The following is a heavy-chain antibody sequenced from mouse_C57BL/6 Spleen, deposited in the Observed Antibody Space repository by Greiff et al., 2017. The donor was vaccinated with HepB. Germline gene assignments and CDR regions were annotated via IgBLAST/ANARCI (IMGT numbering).Heavy chain of an antibody. CDR2: IWGGGST. CDR1: GFSLTSYG. D-gene: IGHD2-5*01. V-gene: IGHV2-9*01. CDR3: ARRGGSNGWFAY. Sequence: VKLVESGPGLVAPSQSLSITCTVSGFSLTSYGVDWVRQPPGKGLEWLGGIWGGGSTNDNSALMSRLSICKDNSKSQVLLKMNSLQTDDTAMYYCARRGGSNGWFAYWGQGTLVTVSA. J-gene: IGHJ3*01.